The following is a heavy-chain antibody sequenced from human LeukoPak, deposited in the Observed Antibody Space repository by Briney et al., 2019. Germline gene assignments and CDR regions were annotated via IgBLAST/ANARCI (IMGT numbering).Heavy chain of an antibody. V-gene: IGHV4-59*06. D-gene: IGHD6-19*01. CDR2: IYYGGST. CDR1: GFTFSSYA. J-gene: IGHJ5*02. Sequence: GSLRLSCAASGFTFSSYAMSWLRQAPGKGLEWIGYIYYGGSTYYNPSLKSRLTISVDTSENQFSLRLTSVTAADTAVYYCARGTYSSGWSLGFDPWGQGTLVTVSS. CDR3: ARGTYSSGWSLGFDP.